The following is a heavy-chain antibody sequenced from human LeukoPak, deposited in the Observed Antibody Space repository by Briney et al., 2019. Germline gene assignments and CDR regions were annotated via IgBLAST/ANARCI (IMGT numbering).Heavy chain of an antibody. Sequence: SETLSLTCTVSGGSISIYYWSWISQPPGKGLEWIGEINHSGSTNYNPSLKSRVTISVDTSKNQFSLKLSSVTAADTAVYYCARGGDYGSGSYYNYYYYYGMDVWGQGTTVTVSS. CDR1: GGSISIYY. J-gene: IGHJ6*02. CDR3: ARGGDYGSGSYYNYYYYYGMDV. V-gene: IGHV4-34*01. CDR2: INHSGST. D-gene: IGHD3-10*01.